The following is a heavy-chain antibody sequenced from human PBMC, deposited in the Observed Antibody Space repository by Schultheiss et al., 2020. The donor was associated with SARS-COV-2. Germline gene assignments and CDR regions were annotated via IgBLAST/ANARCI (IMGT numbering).Heavy chain of an antibody. J-gene: IGHJ4*02. D-gene: IGHD1-26*01. CDR2: FDPEDGET. Sequence: ASVKVSCKVSGYTLTELSMHWVRQAPGKGLEWMGGFDPEDGETIYAQKFQGRVTMTEDTSTDTAYMELSSLRSEDTAVYYCATAPVGAHYPDYWGQGTLVTVSS. CDR1: GYTLTELS. CDR3: ATAPVGAHYPDY. V-gene: IGHV1-24*01.